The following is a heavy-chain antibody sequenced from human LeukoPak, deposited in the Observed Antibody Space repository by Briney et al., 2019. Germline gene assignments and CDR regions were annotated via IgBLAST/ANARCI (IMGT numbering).Heavy chain of an antibody. Sequence: GGSLRLSCAVSGFTVSSNYMSRVRQAPGKGLEWVSVIYSGGSTYYADSVKGRFTISRDNSKNTLYLQMNSLRAEDTAVYYCARDTYYYDSSGYFDAFDIWGQGTMVTVSS. CDR2: IYSGGST. J-gene: IGHJ3*02. D-gene: IGHD3-22*01. CDR1: GFTVSSNY. V-gene: IGHV3-66*02. CDR3: ARDTYYYDSSGYFDAFDI.